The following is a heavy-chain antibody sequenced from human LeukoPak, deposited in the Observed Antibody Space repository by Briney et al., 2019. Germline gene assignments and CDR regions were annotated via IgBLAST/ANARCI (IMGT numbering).Heavy chain of an antibody. CDR3: AKAITMIVVVITTGFDY. CDR2: ISGSGGST. CDR1: GFTFSSYA. J-gene: IGHJ4*02. Sequence: SGGSLRLSCAASGFTFSSYAMSWVRQAPGKGLEWVSAISGSGGSTYYADSVKGRFTISRDSSKNTLYLQMNSLRAEDTAVYYCAKAITMIVVVITTGFDYWGQGTLVTVSS. V-gene: IGHV3-23*01. D-gene: IGHD3-22*01.